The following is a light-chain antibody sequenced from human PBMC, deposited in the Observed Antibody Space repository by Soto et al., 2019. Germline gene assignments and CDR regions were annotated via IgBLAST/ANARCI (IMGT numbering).Light chain of an antibody. V-gene: IGLV2-11*01. Sequence: QSVLTQPRSVSGSPGQSVTISCTGTSSDVGGYNYVSWYQQHPGKAPKLMIYDVSKRPSGVPDRFSGSKSGTSASLSISLLQVDDEADYYCQSYDSSLRASFGTGTKVTVL. J-gene: IGLJ1*01. CDR1: SSDVGGYNY. CDR3: QSYDSSLRAS. CDR2: DVS.